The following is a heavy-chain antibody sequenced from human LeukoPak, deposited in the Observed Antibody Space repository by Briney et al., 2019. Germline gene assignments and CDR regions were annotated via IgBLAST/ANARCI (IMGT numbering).Heavy chain of an antibody. CDR2: INLNSGGT. V-gene: IGHV1-2*02. J-gene: IGHJ4*02. CDR1: EYTFIDYY. CDR3: TRGGDYEGPNYFDY. Sequence: ASVKVSCTASEYTFIDYYMHWVRLAPGHGLEWLGWINLNSGGTHYVQKFQGRVTMTRDTSISTAYMELSSLRSDDTAVYYCTRGGDYEGPNYFDYWGQGTLVTVSS. D-gene: IGHD3-22*01.